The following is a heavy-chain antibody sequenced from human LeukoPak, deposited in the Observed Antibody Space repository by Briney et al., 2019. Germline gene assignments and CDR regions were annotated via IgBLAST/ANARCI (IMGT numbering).Heavy chain of an antibody. J-gene: IGHJ3*02. CDR2: ISYDGSNK. CDR3: ATLYGDDAFDI. D-gene: IGHD4-17*01. Sequence: PGRSLRLSCAASGSTFSSYGMHWVRQAPGKGLEWVAVISYDGSNKYYADSVKGRFTISRDNSKNTLYLQMNSLRAEDTAVYYCATLYGDDAFDIWGQGTMVTVSS. V-gene: IGHV3-30*03. CDR1: GSTFSSYG.